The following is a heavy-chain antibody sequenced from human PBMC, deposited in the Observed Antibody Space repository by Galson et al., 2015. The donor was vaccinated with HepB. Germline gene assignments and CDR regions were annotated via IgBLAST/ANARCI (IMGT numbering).Heavy chain of an antibody. J-gene: IGHJ3*02. CDR1: GFTFSSYA. CDR2: ISYDGSNK. CDR3: ARTHELRYFDWSPRGAFDI. D-gene: IGHD3-9*01. Sequence: SLRLSCAASGFTFSSYAMHWVRQAPGKGLEWVAVISYDGSNKYYADSVKGRFTISRDNSKNTLYLQMNSLRAEGTAVYYCARTHELRYFDWSPRGAFDIWGQGTMVTVSS. V-gene: IGHV3-30*04.